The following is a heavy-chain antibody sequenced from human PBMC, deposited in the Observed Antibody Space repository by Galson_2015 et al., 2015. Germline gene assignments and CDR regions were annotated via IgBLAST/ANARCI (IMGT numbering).Heavy chain of an antibody. CDR3: AKDTLAAAIDY. Sequence: SLRLSCAASGFTFDDYAMHWVRQAPGKGLEWVSGISWNSGSIGYADSVKGRFTISRDNAKNSLYLQMNSLRAEDTALYYCAKDTLAAAIDYWGQGTLVTVSS. CDR1: GFTFDDYA. V-gene: IGHV3-9*01. J-gene: IGHJ4*02. D-gene: IGHD2-15*01. CDR2: ISWNSGSI.